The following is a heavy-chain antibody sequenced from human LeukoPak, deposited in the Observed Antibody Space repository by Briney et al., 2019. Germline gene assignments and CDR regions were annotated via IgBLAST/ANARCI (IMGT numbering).Heavy chain of an antibody. J-gene: IGHJ4*02. D-gene: IGHD4-23*01. V-gene: IGHV3-23*01. Sequence: GGSLRLSCAASGFTFSSYGMNWVRQVPGKGLEWVSAISGSGGSTYYADSVKGRFTISRDNSKNTLYLQMNSLRAEDTAVYYYAKWYLAYYFDYWGQGTLVTVSS. CDR2: ISGSGGST. CDR3: AKWYLAYYFDY. CDR1: GFTFSSYG.